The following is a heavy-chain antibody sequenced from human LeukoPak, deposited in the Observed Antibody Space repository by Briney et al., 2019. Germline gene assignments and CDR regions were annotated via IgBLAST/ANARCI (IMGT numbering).Heavy chain of an antibody. CDR2: INPSGGST. J-gene: IGHJ4*02. V-gene: IGHV1-46*01. D-gene: IGHD6-13*01. CDR1: GYTFTIFY. Sequence: GASVKVSCTASGYTFTIFYMHWVRQAPGQGLEWMGIINPSGGSTSYAQKFQGRVTMTRDTSTSTVYMEVSSLKSEDTAVYYCARDGAGSSWYSLFWGQGTLVTVSS. CDR3: ARDGAGSSWYSLF.